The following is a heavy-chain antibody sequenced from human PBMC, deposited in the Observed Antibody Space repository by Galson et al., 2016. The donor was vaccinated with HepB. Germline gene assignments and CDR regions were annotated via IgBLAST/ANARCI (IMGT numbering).Heavy chain of an antibody. Sequence: SLRLSCAASGFTFSRHWMHWVRQGPGKGLVWVSRINSDGSSTSYADSVKGRFTISRDNAKNTLYLQMNSLRAEDTAVYYCARENSFYSNYYYYYYGMDVWGQGTTVTVSS. CDR1: GFTFSRHW. V-gene: IGHV3-74*01. D-gene: IGHD4-11*01. CDR3: ARENSFYSNYYYYYYGMDV. J-gene: IGHJ6*02. CDR2: INSDGSST.